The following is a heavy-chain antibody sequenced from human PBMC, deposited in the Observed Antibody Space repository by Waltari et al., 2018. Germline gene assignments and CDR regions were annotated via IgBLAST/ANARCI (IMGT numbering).Heavy chain of an antibody. D-gene: IGHD6-19*01. CDR3: VRPGSSVGWYYFDY. CDR1: GDSISGSNYY. CDR2: ISYNGTT. J-gene: IGHJ4*02. Sequence: QLQLQESGPGLVKPSETLSLTCTVSGDSISGSNYYWGWIRQPPGQGLGWIGSISYNGTTYGNPSLKSRVHRSVDTSKNQFSMNLSSGTAADTAVFYCVRPGSSVGWYYFDYWGQGTLVTVSS. V-gene: IGHV4-39*01.